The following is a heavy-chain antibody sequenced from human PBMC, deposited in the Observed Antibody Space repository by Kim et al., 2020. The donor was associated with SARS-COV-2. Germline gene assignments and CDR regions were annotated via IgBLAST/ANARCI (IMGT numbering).Heavy chain of an antibody. D-gene: IGHD1-26*01. CDR2: INPNSGGT. V-gene: IGHV1-2*04. CDR1: GYTFTGYY. CDR3: ARDTSEPPGAFDI. J-gene: IGHJ3*02. Sequence: ASVKVSCKASGYTFTGYYMHWVRQAPGQGLEWMGWINPNSGGTNYAQKFQGWVTMTRDTSISTAYMELSRLRSDDTAVYYCARDTSEPPGAFDIWGQGTMVTVSS.